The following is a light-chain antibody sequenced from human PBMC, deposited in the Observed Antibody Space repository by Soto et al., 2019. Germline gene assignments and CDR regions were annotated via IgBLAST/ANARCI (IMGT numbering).Light chain of an antibody. V-gene: IGKV3-20*01. CDR3: QQYCISPPT. CDR1: QSVSSSY. CDR2: AAS. Sequence: EIVLTQSPGTLSLSPGERATLSCRASQSVSSSYLAWYQQKPGQAPRLLIYAASIGATGIPDRFSGRGSGTDFTLTISRREPEDFAVYYCQQYCISPPTFGPGTKVDI. J-gene: IGKJ3*01.